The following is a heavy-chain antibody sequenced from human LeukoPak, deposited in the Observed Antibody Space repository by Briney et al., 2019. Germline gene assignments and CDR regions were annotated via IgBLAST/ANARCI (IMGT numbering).Heavy chain of an antibody. CDR2: ISGSGGGT. D-gene: IGHD3-9*01. V-gene: IGHV3-23*01. Sequence: PGVSLRLSCAASGFTVRSYAMSWVRQAPGKGLEWVSAISGSGGGTYYADSVKGRFTISRDNSKNTLYLQMNSLRAEDTAVYYCAKAADPYDILTGYYWGPFDYWGQGTLVTVSS. CDR1: GFTVRSYA. J-gene: IGHJ4*02. CDR3: AKAADPYDILTGYYWGPFDY.